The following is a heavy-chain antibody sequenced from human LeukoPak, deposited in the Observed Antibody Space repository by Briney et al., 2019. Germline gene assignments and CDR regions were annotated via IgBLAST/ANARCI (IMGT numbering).Heavy chain of an antibody. CDR2: IYYSGTT. V-gene: IGHV4-59*12. CDR3: ARDRVDSSGYYYYYGIDV. CDR1: GGSISSYY. Sequence: SETLSLTCTVSGGSISSYYWSWIRQPPGKGLEWIGYIYYSGTTNYNPSLKSRVTISVDTSKNQFSLNLRSVTAADTAIYYCARDRVDSSGYYYYYGIDVWGQGTAVTVSS. J-gene: IGHJ6*02. D-gene: IGHD3-22*01.